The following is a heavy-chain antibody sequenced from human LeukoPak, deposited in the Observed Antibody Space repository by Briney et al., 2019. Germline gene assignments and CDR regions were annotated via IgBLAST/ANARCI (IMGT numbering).Heavy chain of an antibody. J-gene: IGHJ4*02. CDR3: AKDTSSIAARGSDY. CDR1: GFTFSSYW. CDR2: IKQDGSEK. V-gene: IGHV3-7*01. D-gene: IGHD6-6*01. Sequence: PGGSLRLSCAASGFTFSSYWMSWVRQTLGQGLEWLANIKQDGSEKYYVDSVKGRFTISRDNAKNSLYLQMNSLRAEDTAVYYCAKDTSSIAARGSDYWGQGTLVTVSS.